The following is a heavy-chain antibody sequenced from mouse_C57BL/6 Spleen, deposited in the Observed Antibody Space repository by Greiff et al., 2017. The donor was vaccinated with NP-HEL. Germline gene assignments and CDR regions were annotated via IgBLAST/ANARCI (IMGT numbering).Heavy chain of an antibody. CDR3: ARGGYGSSPGV. D-gene: IGHD1-1*01. Sequence: EVKLQESGPGLVKPSQSLSLTCSVTGYSITSGYYWNWIRQFPGNKLEWMGYISYDGSNNYNPSLKNRISITRDTSKNQFFLKLNSVTTEDTATYYCARGGYGSSPGVWGTGTTVTVSS. V-gene: IGHV3-6*01. CDR1: GYSITSGYY. CDR2: ISYDGSN. J-gene: IGHJ1*03.